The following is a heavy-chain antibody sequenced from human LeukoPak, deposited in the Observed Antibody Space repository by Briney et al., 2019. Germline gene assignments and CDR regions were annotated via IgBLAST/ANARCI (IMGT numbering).Heavy chain of an antibody. CDR3: ARASGRDKTGGFDY. CDR1: GFTFNSYG. CDR2: IPYDGNHQ. V-gene: IGHV3-30*03. D-gene: IGHD3-10*01. Sequence: GGSLRLSCAASGFTFNSYGMLWVRQAPGRGLEWVTVIPYDGNHQYYADSVKGRFTISRDNSKNTVYLQMNGLRVEDTAIYYCARASGRDKTGGFDYWGQGTLVAVSS. J-gene: IGHJ4*02.